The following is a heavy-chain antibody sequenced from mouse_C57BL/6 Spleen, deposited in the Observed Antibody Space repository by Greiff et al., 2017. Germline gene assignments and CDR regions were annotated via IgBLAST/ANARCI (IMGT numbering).Heavy chain of an antibody. V-gene: IGHV5-12*01. Sequence: EVKLQESGGGLVQPGGSLKLSCAASGFTFSDYYMYWVRQTPEKRLEWVAYISNGGGSTYYPDTVKGRFTISRDNAKNTLYLQMSRLKSEDTAMYYCARQLYDYDGFAYWGQGTLVTVSA. CDR3: ARQLYDYDGFAY. J-gene: IGHJ3*01. D-gene: IGHD2-4*01. CDR2: ISNGGGST. CDR1: GFTFSDYY.